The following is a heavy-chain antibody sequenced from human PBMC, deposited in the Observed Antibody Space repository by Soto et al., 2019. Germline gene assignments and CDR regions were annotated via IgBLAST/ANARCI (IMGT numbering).Heavy chain of an antibody. CDR2: ISAYNGNT. J-gene: IGHJ5*02. V-gene: IGHV1-18*01. Sequence: QVQRVQSGAEVKKPGASVKVSCKASGYPFSSYHISWVRQAPGQGLEWMGWISAYNGNTNYAQKLQGRVTMTTDTPTSSAYMELRSLRSDDTAVYSCARDSPPFDPWGQGTLVTVSS. CDR1: GYPFSSYH. CDR3: ARDSPPFDP.